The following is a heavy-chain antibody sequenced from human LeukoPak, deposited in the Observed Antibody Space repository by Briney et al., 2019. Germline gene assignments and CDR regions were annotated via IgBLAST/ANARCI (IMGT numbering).Heavy chain of an antibody. CDR1: GYTFTSYD. V-gene: IGHV1-8*03. CDR2: MNPNSGNT. D-gene: IGHD3-10*01. CDR3: ARDLKGTMVRGVIGNYFDY. J-gene: IGHJ4*02. Sequence: ASVKVSCKASGYTFTSYDINWVRQATGQGLEWMGWMNPNSGNTGYAQKFQGRVTITRNTSISTAYMELSSLRSEDTAGYYRARDLKGTMVRGVIGNYFDYWGQGTLVTVSS.